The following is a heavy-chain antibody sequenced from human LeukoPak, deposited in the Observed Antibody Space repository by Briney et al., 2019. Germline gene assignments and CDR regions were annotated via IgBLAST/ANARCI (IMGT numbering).Heavy chain of an antibody. D-gene: IGHD2-15*01. CDR1: GSSFTSYW. J-gene: IGHJ4*02. V-gene: IGHV5-51*01. Sequence: GESLKISCKGSGSSFTSYWIGWARHLPGKGLEWMGIIYAGDSDTRYSPSFQGQVTISADKSISTAYLQWSSLKASDTAMYYCARRYCSGGNCYSGFEYWGQGTLLTVSS. CDR3: ARRYCSGGNCYSGFEY. CDR2: IYAGDSDT.